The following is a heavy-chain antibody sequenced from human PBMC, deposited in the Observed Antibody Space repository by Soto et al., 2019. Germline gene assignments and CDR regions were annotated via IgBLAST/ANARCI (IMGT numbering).Heavy chain of an antibody. CDR3: AASYVAVYRAFGF. Sequence: QVQLVQSGTEVKKPGSSVKVSCKASGDTFSFYTINWVRQAPGLGLEWVGRINPIVSMSNYARKFQGRVSXPXDXSAATASLEFISLSLADTPVYWCAASYVAVYRAFGFWGHGALVIVSS. D-gene: IGHD3-16*01. CDR1: GDTFSFYT. J-gene: IGHJ4*01. CDR2: INPIVSMS. V-gene: IGHV1-69*02.